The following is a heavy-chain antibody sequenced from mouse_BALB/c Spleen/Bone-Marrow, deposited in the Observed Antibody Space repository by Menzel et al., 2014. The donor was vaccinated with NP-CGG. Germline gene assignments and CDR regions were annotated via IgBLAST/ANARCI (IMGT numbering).Heavy chain of an antibody. CDR2: INPGSGGT. CDR3: AREKGLRRGAMDY. CDR1: GYAFTNYL. D-gene: IGHD2-12*01. Sequence: VQLVESGAELVRPGTSVKVSCKASGYAFTNYLIEWVKQRPGQGLEWIGVINPGSGGTNYNEKFKGKATLTADKSSSTAYMQLSSLTSDDSAVYFCAREKGLRRGAMDYWGQGTSVTVSS. V-gene: IGHV1-54*01. J-gene: IGHJ4*01.